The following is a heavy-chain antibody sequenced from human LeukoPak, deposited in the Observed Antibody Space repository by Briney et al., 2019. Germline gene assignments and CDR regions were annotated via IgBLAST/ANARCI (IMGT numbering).Heavy chain of an antibody. CDR3: AKPRGRDGYNSQFDY. CDR2: INPNSGGT. D-gene: IGHD5-24*01. V-gene: IGHV1-2*02. J-gene: IGHJ4*02. CDR1: GYTFTGYY. Sequence: ASVKVSCKASGYTFTGYYMHWVRQAPGQGLEWMGWINPNSGGTNYAQKFQGRVTMTRDTSISTAYMELSRLRSDDTAVYYCAKPRGRDGYNSQFDYWGQGTLVTVSS.